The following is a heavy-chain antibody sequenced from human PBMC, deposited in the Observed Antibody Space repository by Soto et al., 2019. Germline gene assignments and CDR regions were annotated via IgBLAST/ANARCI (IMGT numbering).Heavy chain of an antibody. Sequence: HPGGSLRLSCAASGFTFSDYGIHWVRQAPGKGLEWVAIVWYDGNNKYYADSVKGRFTISRDNSKNTLYLQMNSLRADDTAVYYCARGAHDASDIWGQGTMVTVSS. J-gene: IGHJ3*02. CDR1: GFTFSDYG. CDR3: ARGAHDASDI. CDR2: VWYDGNNK. V-gene: IGHV3-33*01.